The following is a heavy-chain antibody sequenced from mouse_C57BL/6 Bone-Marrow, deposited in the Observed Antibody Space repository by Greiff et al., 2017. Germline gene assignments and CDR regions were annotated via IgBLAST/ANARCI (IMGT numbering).Heavy chain of an antibody. V-gene: IGHV1-81*01. D-gene: IGHD2-4*01. CDR2: IYPRSGNT. Sequence: QVQLQQSGAELARPGASVKLSCKASGYTFTSYGISWVKQRTGQGLEWIGEIYPRSGNTYYNEKFKGKATLTADKSSSKAYMELRSLTSEDSAVYFCAHDYPCYAMDYWGQGTSVTVSS. J-gene: IGHJ4*01. CDR1: GYTFTSYG. CDR3: AHDYPCYAMDY.